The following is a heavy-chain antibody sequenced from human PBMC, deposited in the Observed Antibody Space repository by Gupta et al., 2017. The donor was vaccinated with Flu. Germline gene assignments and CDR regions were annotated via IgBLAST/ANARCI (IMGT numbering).Heavy chain of an antibody. D-gene: IGHD6-19*01. J-gene: IGHJ4*02. V-gene: IGHV3-23*01. CDR2: FSGAGSNT. Sequence: EVQLSGSGGGLAQPGGSLSLSCAASGFTFSSYAGIWVRPAPGMGLGWVSAFSGAGSNTYYADSVRGRFAISTDNSKNTLYLQMNSLRVDDTAIYYCAKDLYTVPGALDSWGQGALVTVSS. CDR3: AKDLYTVPGALDS. CDR1: GFTFSSYA.